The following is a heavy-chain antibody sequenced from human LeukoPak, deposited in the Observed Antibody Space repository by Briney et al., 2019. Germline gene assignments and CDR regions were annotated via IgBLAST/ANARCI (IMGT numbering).Heavy chain of an antibody. CDR2: ISGDGGRT. D-gene: IGHD1-14*01. J-gene: IGHJ6*02. V-gene: IGHV3-23*01. CDR1: GFTFSSYA. CDR3: ASSRPASDRSPYYYGMDV. Sequence: GGSLRLSCAASGFTFSSYAMSWVRQAPGKGLEWVSIISGDGGRTYYADSVKGRFTISRDNSKNTLDLQMNSLRTEDTAVYYCASSRPASDRSPYYYGMDVWGQGTTVTVSS.